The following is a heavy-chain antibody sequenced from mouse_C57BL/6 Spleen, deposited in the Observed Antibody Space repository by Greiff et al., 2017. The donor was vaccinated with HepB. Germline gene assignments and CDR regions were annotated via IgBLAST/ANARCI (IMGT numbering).Heavy chain of an antibody. CDR2: IDPEDGDT. CDR1: GFNIKDYY. Sequence: VQLQQSGAELVRPGASVKLSCTASGFNIKDYYMHWVKQRPEQGLEWIGRIDPEDGDTEYAPKFQGKATMTADTSSNTAYLQLSSLTTEDTAVYYFTLSPMTTVVSRHYWGQGTTLTVSS. CDR3: TLSPMTTVVSRHY. D-gene: IGHD1-1*01. J-gene: IGHJ2*01. V-gene: IGHV14-1*01.